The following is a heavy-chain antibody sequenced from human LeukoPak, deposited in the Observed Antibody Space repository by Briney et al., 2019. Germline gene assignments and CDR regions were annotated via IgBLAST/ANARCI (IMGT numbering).Heavy chain of an antibody. CDR3: ARGEAVAGTIDY. CDR1: GGSISSYY. CDR2: IYYSGST. Sequence: LETLSLTCTVSGGSISSYYWSWIRQPPGKGLEWIGYIYYSGSTNYNPSLKSRVTISVDTSKNQFSLKLSSVTAADTAVYYCARGEAVAGTIDYWGQGTLVTVSS. V-gene: IGHV4-59*01. D-gene: IGHD6-19*01. J-gene: IGHJ4*02.